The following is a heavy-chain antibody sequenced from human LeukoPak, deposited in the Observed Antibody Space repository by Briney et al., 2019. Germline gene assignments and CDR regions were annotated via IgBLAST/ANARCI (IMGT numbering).Heavy chain of an antibody. CDR1: VFTFSSYS. J-gene: IGHJ4*02. CDR3: ARGSLCGCGGGSCYSGH. CDR2: ISTSSNYI. V-gene: IGHV3-21*01. Sequence: GESLRLSCAASVFTFSSYSMTWVRQAPGKGLEWVSSISTSSNYIYYADSVKGRFNISRDNAKNSLYLQMNGLRAEDTAVYYCARGSLCGCGGGSCYSGHWGQGTLVTVSS. D-gene: IGHD2-15*01.